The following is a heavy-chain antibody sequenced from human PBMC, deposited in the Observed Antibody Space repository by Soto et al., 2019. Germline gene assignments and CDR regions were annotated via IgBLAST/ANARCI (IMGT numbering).Heavy chain of an antibody. J-gene: IGHJ3*02. D-gene: IGHD6-6*01. Sequence: ASVKVSCKASGYTFTGYYMHWVRQAPGQGLEWMGWINPNSGGTNYAQKFQGWVTMTRDTSISTAYMELSRLRSDDTAVYYCARGPTTRYSSSSGGDDAFDIWGQGTMVTVSS. V-gene: IGHV1-2*04. CDR1: GYTFTGYY. CDR3: ARGPTTRYSSSSGGDDAFDI. CDR2: INPNSGGT.